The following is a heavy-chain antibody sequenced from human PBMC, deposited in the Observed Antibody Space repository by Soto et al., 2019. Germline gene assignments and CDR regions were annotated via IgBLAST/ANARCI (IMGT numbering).Heavy chain of an antibody. CDR2: INHNGVT. V-gene: IGHV4-34*01. CDR1: GGSLSDYN. J-gene: IGHJ4*02. D-gene: IGHD3-3*02. Sequence: QVQLQEWGAGLLKPSETLSLTCAVFGGSLSDYNWNWIRQSPGKGPEWIGEINHNGVTNRNPSLKRRITMSVDTSKSQFSLKLSSVTAADTAVYYCATNTAFKFEFWGQGSLITVS. CDR3: ATNTAFKFEF.